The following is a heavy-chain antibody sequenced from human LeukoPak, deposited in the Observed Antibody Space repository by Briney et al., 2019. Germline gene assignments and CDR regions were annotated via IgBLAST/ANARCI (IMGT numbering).Heavy chain of an antibody. Sequence: SETLSLTCTVSGGSITSGICYWTWIRQHPGKGLEWVGYISYSGSTYYNPSLKGRVTISVDTSKNQFSLNLASVTAADTAVYYCAREFEYSSSSGLFDIWGPGTMVTVSS. V-gene: IGHV4-31*03. CDR3: AREFEYSSSSGLFDI. J-gene: IGHJ3*02. D-gene: IGHD6-6*01. CDR1: GGSITSGICY. CDR2: ISYSGST.